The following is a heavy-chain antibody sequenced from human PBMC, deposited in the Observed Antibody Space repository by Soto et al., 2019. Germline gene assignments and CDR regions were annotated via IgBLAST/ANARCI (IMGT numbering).Heavy chain of an antibody. CDR3: AHRQGEKATTAGYYWYFDF. CDR2: IYWNDDE. V-gene: IGHV2-5*01. J-gene: IGHJ2*01. D-gene: IGHD2-2*03. CDR1: GFSLTTNGVG. Sequence: QITLKESGPTLVKPTQTLTLTCTFSGFSLTTNGVGVGWIRQPPGKALEWLAVIYWNDDERYSPSLNNRLTITKDTSKNQVVLTMTNMDPVDTATYFCAHRQGEKATTAGYYWYFDFWGRGTLVSVSS.